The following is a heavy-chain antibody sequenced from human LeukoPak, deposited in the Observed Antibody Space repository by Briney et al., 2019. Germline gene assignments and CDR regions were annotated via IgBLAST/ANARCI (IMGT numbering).Heavy chain of an antibody. D-gene: IGHD3-10*01. CDR2: IYTSGST. J-gene: IGHJ5*02. V-gene: IGHV4-4*07. Sequence: PSETLSLTCTVSGGSISSYYWSWIRQPAGKRLEWIARIYTSGSTNYNPSLKSRVTMSVDTSKNQFSLKLSSVTAADTAVYYCARSGLLWFGELITDHIFDPWGQGTLVTVSS. CDR1: GGSISSYY. CDR3: ARSGLLWFGELITDHIFDP.